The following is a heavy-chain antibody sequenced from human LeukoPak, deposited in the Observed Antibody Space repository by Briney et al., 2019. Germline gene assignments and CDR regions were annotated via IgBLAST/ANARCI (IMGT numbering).Heavy chain of an antibody. J-gene: IGHJ4*02. V-gene: IGHV3-48*03. Sequence: GGSLRLSSAASGFTFTSYELNWVRQAPGKGLEWVSYISSSGNTISYADSVKGRFTISRDNAKNSLYLQMNSLRAEDTAVYYCAREVGAPRYFDYWGQGTLVTVSS. CDR3: AREVGAPRYFDY. CDR1: GFTFTSYE. CDR2: ISSSGNTI. D-gene: IGHD1-26*01.